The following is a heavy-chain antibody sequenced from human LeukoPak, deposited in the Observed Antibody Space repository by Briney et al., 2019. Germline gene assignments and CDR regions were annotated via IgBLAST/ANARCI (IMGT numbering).Heavy chain of an antibody. V-gene: IGHV3-30*02. D-gene: IGHD1-7*01. CDR2: IRYDGSNK. CDR1: GFTYSSYG. CDR3: AKVPNWNYDYYYYYMDV. J-gene: IGHJ6*03. Sequence: GGSLRLSCAASGFTYSSYGMHWVLRAPGKGLEWVAFIRYDGSNKYYADSVKGRFTISRDNSKNTLYLQMNSLRAEDTAVYYCAKVPNWNYDYYYYYMDVWGKGTTVTVSS.